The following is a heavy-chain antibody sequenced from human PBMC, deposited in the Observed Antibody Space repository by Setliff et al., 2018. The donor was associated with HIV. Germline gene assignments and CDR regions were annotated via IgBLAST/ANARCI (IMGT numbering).Heavy chain of an antibody. Sequence: SLRLSCAASGFTFSSYAMHWVRQAPGKGLEWVAVISYDGSNKYYADSVKGRFTISRDNSKNTLYLQMNSLRAEDTAVYYCARDPCSSGCLDDAFDIWGQGTMVTVSS. CDR1: GFTFSSYA. CDR3: ARDPCSSGCLDDAFDI. J-gene: IGHJ3*02. CDR2: ISYDGSNK. V-gene: IGHV3-30*01. D-gene: IGHD6-19*01.